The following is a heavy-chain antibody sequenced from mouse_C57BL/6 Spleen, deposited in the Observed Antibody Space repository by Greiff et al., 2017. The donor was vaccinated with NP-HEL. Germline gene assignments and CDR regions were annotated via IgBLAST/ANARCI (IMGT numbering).Heavy chain of an antibody. J-gene: IGHJ3*01. D-gene: IGHD2-4*01. CDR2: ISSGGDYI. Sequence: EVMLVESGEGLVKPGGSLKLSCAASGFTFSSYAMSWVRQTPEKRLEWVAYISSGGDYIYYADTVKGRFTISRDNARNTLYLQMSSLKSEDTAMYYCTNDYDGPFAYWGQGTLVTVSA. CDR1: GFTFSSYA. V-gene: IGHV5-9-1*02. CDR3: TNDYDGPFAY.